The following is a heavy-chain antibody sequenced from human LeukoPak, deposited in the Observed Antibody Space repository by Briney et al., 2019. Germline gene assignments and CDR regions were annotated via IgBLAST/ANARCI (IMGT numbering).Heavy chain of an antibody. Sequence: GRSLRLSCAASGFTFSSYGMHWVRQAPGKGLERVAVISYDGSNKYYADSVKGRFTISRDNSKNTLYLQMNSLRAEDTAVYYCAKDHYGDYGYYYYGMDVWGQGTAVTVSS. V-gene: IGHV3-30*18. CDR3: AKDHYGDYGYYYYGMDV. CDR2: ISYDGSNK. J-gene: IGHJ6*02. D-gene: IGHD4-17*01. CDR1: GFTFSSYG.